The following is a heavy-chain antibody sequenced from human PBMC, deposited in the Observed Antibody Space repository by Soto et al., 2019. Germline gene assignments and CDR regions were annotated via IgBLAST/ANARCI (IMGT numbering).Heavy chain of an antibody. CDR3: ARDQSTGDWFDA. CDR1: GFTFSDYG. Sequence: GGSLRLSCAGSGFTFSDYGVNWVRQSPGKGLEWVSSINGNGRYIYYADSVKGRFTISRDNAKNTVYLQMNSLRAEDTAVYYCARDQSTGDWFDAWGQGTLVXVSS. D-gene: IGHD2-2*01. CDR2: INGNGRYI. V-gene: IGHV3-21*01. J-gene: IGHJ5*02.